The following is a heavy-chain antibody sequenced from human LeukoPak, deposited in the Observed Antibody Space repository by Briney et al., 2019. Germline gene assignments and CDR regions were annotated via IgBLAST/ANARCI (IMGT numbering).Heavy chain of an antibody. D-gene: IGHD4-17*01. CDR1: GGSISSGGYS. Sequence: SETLSLTRAVSGGSISSGGYSWSWIRQPPGKGLEWIGYIYHSGSTYYNPSLKSRVTISVDRSKNQFSLKLSSVTAADTAVYYCARDNGRSGYFDYWGQGTLVTVSS. V-gene: IGHV4-30-2*01. CDR3: ARDNGRSGYFDY. CDR2: IYHSGST. J-gene: IGHJ4*02.